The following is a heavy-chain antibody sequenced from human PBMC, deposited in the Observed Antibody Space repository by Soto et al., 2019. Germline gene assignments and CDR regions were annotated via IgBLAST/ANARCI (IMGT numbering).Heavy chain of an antibody. CDR2: ISYESIST. Sequence: GGSLRLSCVASRLAFINYGMHWVRQAPGKGLEWLAVISYESISTVYRDSVRGRFTISRDNSRNTLYLHMNSLTPEDTAVYYCAREAGCSGTNCNVYFDYWGLGTLVTVSS. CDR1: RLAFINYG. J-gene: IGHJ4*01. CDR3: AREAGCSGTNCNVYFDY. D-gene: IGHD2-15*01. V-gene: IGHV3-30*03.